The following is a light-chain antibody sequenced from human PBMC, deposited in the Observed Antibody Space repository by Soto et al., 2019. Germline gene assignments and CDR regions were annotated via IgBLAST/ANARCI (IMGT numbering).Light chain of an antibody. CDR3: QQYDDLPT. CDR1: QHIRNF. V-gene: IGKV1-33*01. J-gene: IGKJ2*01. CDR2: DTS. Sequence: DIQMTQSPSSLSASVGDRVTITCRASQHIRNFLNWYQQKPGQAPRLLISDTSNLETGVPSRFRGSGSGIDFTLSITSLQPEDVATYFCQQYDDLPTFGQGTKVGV.